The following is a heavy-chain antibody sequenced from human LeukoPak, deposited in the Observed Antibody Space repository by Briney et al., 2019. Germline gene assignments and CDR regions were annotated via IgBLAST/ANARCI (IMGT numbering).Heavy chain of an antibody. Sequence: ASVKVSCKASGYTFTSYDINWVRQATGQGLEWMGWMNPNSGNTGYAQKFQGRVTMTRNTSISTAYMELSRLRSDDTAVYYCASGPLYYDILTGYSSAEYFQHWGQGTLVTVSS. J-gene: IGHJ1*01. CDR1: GYTFTSYD. CDR3: ASGPLYYDILTGYSSAEYFQH. CDR2: MNPNSGNT. D-gene: IGHD3-9*01. V-gene: IGHV1-8*01.